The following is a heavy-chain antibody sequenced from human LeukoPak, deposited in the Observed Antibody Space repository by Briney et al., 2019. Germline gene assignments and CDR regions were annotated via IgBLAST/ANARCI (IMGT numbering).Heavy chain of an antibody. V-gene: IGHV4-39*07. CDR3: ARVGYSSGWYDAEYFQH. D-gene: IGHD6-19*01. Sequence: SETLSLTCTVSGGSISSSSYYWGWIRQPPGKGLEWIGSIYYSGSTYYNPSLKSRVTISVDTSKNQFSLKLSSVTAADTAVYYCARVGYSSGWYDAEYFQHWGQGTLVTVSS. CDR1: GGSISSSSYY. CDR2: IYYSGST. J-gene: IGHJ1*01.